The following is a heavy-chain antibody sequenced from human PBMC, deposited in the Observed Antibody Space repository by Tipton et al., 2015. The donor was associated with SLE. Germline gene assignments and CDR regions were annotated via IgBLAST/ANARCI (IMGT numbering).Heavy chain of an antibody. D-gene: IGHD6-19*01. Sequence: TLSLTCTVSGGSISSHYWSWIRQPPGKGLEWIGYIYYSGSTNYNPSLKSRVTISVDTSKNQFSLKLSSVTAADTAVYYCARDQVPLGEQWLVSYYFDYWGQGTLVTVSS. CDR2: IYYSGST. J-gene: IGHJ4*02. V-gene: IGHV4-59*11. CDR3: ARDQVPLGEQWLVSYYFDY. CDR1: GGSISSHY.